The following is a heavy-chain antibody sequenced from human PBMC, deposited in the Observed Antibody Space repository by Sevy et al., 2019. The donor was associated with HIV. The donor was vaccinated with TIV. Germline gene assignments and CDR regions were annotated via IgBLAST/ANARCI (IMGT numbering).Heavy chain of an antibody. CDR1: GFTFSSYA. D-gene: IGHD3-22*01. CDR3: ATASRYYDSSGYPDY. J-gene: IGHJ4*02. V-gene: IGHV3-30*04. Sequence: GGSLRLSCAASGFTFSSYAMSWVRQAPGKGLEWVAVISYDGSNKNYADSVKGRFTITRDNSKNTMYLQLNSLRAEDKAVYYCATASRYYDSSGYPDYWGQGTLVTVSS. CDR2: ISYDGSNK.